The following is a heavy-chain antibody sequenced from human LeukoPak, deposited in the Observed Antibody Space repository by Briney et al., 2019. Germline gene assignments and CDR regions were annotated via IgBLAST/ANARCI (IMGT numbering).Heavy chain of an antibody. J-gene: IGHJ4*02. Sequence: PGGSLRLSCAASGFTFTNYAMHWVRQAPGKGLEWVALVSYDGGSKYYADSVKGRITISRDNSKNTLHLQMNSLRTEDTAVYYCARVKGGIAAAGNYFDYWGQGTLVTVSS. CDR1: GFTFTNYA. D-gene: IGHD6-13*01. CDR3: ARVKGGIAAAGNYFDY. V-gene: IGHV3-30-3*01. CDR2: VSYDGGSK.